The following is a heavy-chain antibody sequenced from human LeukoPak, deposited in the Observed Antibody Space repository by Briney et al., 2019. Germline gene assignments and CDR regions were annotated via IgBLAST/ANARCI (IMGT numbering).Heavy chain of an antibody. CDR1: GGSISSYY. CDR2: IYYSGST. Sequence: PSETLSLTCTVSGGSISSYYWSWIPPPPGKGLEWIGYIYYSGSTNYNPSLKSRVTIAVDTSKIRCSLKLSSVTAADTAVYYCASGFGCSSTSCYPSYYYMDVWGKGTTVTVSS. D-gene: IGHD2-2*01. CDR3: ASGFGCSSTSCYPSYYYMDV. V-gene: IGHV4-59*01. J-gene: IGHJ6*03.